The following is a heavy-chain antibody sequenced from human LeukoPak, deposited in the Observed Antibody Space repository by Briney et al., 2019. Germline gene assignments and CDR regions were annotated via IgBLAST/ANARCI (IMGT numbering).Heavy chain of an antibody. J-gene: IGHJ5*02. CDR3: ASMEWPENCFDP. Sequence: GASVKVSCKASGYSLTNYDINWVRQAPGQGLEWMGWISAYNGNTNYAQKPQGRVTMTTDTSTSTAYMELRSLRSDDTAVYYCASMEWPENCFDPWGQGTLVTVSS. V-gene: IGHV1-18*01. CDR2: ISAYNGNT. CDR1: GYSLTNYD. D-gene: IGHD3-3*01.